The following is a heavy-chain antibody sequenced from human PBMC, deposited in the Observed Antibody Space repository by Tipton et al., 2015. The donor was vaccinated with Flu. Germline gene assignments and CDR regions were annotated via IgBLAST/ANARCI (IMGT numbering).Heavy chain of an antibody. V-gene: IGHV5-51*01. D-gene: IGHD2-8*01. CDR2: IYPGDSDT. Sequence: QLVQSGAEVKKPGGSLKIPCQGSGYSFSNYWIGWVRQMPGKGPEWMGIIYPGDSDTRYSPSFQDQVTISADKSIKTVYLQWTSLKASDTAMYYCVRHPYCTNAVCPPGYWYFDLWGRGTLVTVSS. J-gene: IGHJ2*01. CDR1: GYSFSNYW. CDR3: VRHPYCTNAVCPPGYWYFDL.